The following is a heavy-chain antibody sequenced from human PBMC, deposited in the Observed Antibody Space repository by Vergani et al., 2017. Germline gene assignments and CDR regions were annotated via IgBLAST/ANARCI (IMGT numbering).Heavy chain of an antibody. V-gene: IGHV4-39*01. CDR2: IYYSGST. D-gene: IGHD1/OR15-1a*01. J-gene: IGHJ2*01. CDR1: GGSISSSSYY. CDR3: ASPPKSNNIRHWYFDP. Sequence: QLQLQESGPGLVKPSETLSLTCTVSGGSISSSSYYWGWIRQPPGKGLEWIGSIYYSGSTYYNPSLKSRVTISVDTSKNQFSLKLSSVTAADTAVYYCASPPKSNNIRHWYFDPWGRGTLVTVSS.